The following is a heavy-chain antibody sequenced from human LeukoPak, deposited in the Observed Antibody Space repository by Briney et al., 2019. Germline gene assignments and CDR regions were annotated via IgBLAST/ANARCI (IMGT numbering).Heavy chain of an antibody. J-gene: IGHJ4*02. Sequence: GGSLRLSCAASGFTFSSYAMSWVRQAPGKGLEWVSAISGSGGSTYYADSVKGRFTISRDNSKNTLYLQMNSLRAEDTAVYYCAKHLDCGDFMYYFDYWGQGTLVTVSS. D-gene: IGHD4-17*01. V-gene: IGHV3-23*01. CDR1: GFTFSSYA. CDR2: ISGSGGST. CDR3: AKHLDCGDFMYYFDY.